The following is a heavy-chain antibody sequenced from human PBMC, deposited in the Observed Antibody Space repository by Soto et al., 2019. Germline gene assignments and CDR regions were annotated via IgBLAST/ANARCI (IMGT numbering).Heavy chain of an antibody. Sequence: PSETLSLTCSVSGGSINSDDYYWAWIRQPPGKGLEWIGSIFYSGSAYYNPSLKSRVTISVDTSKNHFSLELRSVTAADTALYYCARQDTTVTTPWFDPWGQGTLVTVSS. V-gene: IGHV4-39*01. J-gene: IGHJ5*02. CDR2: IFYSGSA. CDR3: ARQDTTVTTPWFDP. D-gene: IGHD4-17*01. CDR1: GGSINSDDYY.